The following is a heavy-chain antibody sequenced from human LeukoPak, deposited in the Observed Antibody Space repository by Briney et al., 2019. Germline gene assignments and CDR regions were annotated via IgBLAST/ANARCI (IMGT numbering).Heavy chain of an antibody. CDR1: GGSISSYY. V-gene: IGHV4-59*12. J-gene: IGHJ4*02. CDR3: ARRSGDIVLMVYATHFDY. CDR2: IYYSGST. D-gene: IGHD2-8*01. Sequence: PSETLSLTCTVSGGSISSYYWSWIRQPPGKGLEWIGYIYYSGSTNYDPSLKSRVTISVDRSKNQFYLKLSSVTAADTAVYYCARRSGDIVLMVYATHFDYWGQGTLVTVSS.